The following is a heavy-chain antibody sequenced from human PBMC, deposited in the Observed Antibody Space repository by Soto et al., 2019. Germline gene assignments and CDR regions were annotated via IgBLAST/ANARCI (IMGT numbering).Heavy chain of an antibody. CDR1: GFTFSSYA. Sequence: QVQLVESGGGVVQPGRSLRLSCAASGFTFSSYAMHWVRQAPGKGLEWVAVISYDGSNKYYADSVKGRFTISRDNSKNTLYLQMNSLRAEDTAVYYCARGTAQSIFDYWGQGTLVTVSS. J-gene: IGHJ4*02. D-gene: IGHD5-18*01. V-gene: IGHV3-30-3*01. CDR2: ISYDGSNK. CDR3: ARGTAQSIFDY.